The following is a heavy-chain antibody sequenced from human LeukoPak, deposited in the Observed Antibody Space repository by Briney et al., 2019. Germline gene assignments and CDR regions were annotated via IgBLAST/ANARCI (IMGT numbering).Heavy chain of an antibody. CDR3: ARVGDGAFDI. D-gene: IGHD3-10*01. V-gene: IGHV3-33*01. CDR2: IWYDGSNK. Sequence: GGSLRLSCAASGFTFSSYGMHWVRQAPGKGLEWVADIWYDGSNKYYADSVKGRFTISRDNSKNTLYLQMNSLRAEDTAVYYCARVGDGAFDIWGQGTMVTVSS. J-gene: IGHJ3*02. CDR1: GFTFSSYG.